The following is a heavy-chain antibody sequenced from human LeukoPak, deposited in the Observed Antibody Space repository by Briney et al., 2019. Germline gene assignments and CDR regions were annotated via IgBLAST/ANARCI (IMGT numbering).Heavy chain of an antibody. J-gene: IGHJ4*02. CDR1: GGSLSSYY. V-gene: IGHV4-34*01. CDR3: ARGFRDGYNLNSSDY. CDR2: INHSGST. Sequence: SETLSLTCGVYGGSLSSYYWSWIRQPPGKGLEWIGEINHSGSTNYNPSLKSRVTISVDTSKNQFSLKLSSVTAADTAVYYCARGFRDGYNLNSSDYWGQGTLVTVSS. D-gene: IGHD5-24*01.